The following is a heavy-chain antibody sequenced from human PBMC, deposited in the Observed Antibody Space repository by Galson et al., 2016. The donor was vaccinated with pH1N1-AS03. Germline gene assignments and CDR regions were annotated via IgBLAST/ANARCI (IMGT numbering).Heavy chain of an antibody. V-gene: IGHV3-11*04. J-gene: IGHJ4*02. CDR2: ISESGSGT. CDR1: GFTFSDNH. CDR3: TRYARGPSF. Sequence: SLRLSCAASGFTFSDNHMSWLRQAPGRGLEYIGYISESGSGTVYRDSVKGRFTISRDNAKNSLYLQMNSLRAEDTAVYYCTRYARGPSFGGQGTLVTVSS.